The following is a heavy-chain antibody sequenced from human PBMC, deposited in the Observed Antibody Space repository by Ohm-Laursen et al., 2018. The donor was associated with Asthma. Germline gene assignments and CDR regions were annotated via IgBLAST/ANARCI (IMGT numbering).Heavy chain of an antibody. CDR2: GGSYYDGGLK. CDR3: ASGIWSTELY. D-gene: IGHD3-10*01. V-gene: IGHV3-30-3*01. Sequence: SLRLSCAASGFTFRSYAMHWVRQAPGKGLEWVAVGGSYYDGGLKYYADSVNGRFTVSRDNSKNTLYLQMNSLRAEDTAVYYCASGIWSTELYWGQGTLVTVSS. CDR1: GFTFRSYA. J-gene: IGHJ4*02.